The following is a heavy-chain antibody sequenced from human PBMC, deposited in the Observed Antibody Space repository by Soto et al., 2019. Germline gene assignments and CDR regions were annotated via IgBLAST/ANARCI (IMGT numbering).Heavy chain of an antibody. CDR3: AREDRDRETGLVPAAIDGMDV. J-gene: IGHJ6*02. CDR1: GGTFSRYS. D-gene: IGHD2-2*01. V-gene: IGHV1-69*08. CDR2: IIPIFGIA. Sequence: QVQLVQSGAEVKKPGSSVKVSCKASGGTFSRYSITWVRQAPGHGLEWIGRIIPIFGIASYAQKFQGRVTITADESPSTAYMELSSLRSDDTAVYYCAREDRDRETGLVPAAIDGMDVWGQGTTVTLSS.